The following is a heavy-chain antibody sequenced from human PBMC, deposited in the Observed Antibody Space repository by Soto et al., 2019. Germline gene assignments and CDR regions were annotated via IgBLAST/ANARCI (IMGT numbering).Heavy chain of an antibody. D-gene: IGHD1-26*01. CDR3: ARGRSGSSAGGLVY. CDR1: GFTFSSYA. Sequence: QVQLVESGGGVVQPGRSLRLSCAASGFTFSSYAMHWVRQAPGKGLEWVAVISYDGSNKYYADSVKGRFTISRDNSKNTLYLQMNILRAEDTAVYYCARGRSGSSAGGLVYWGQGTMVTVSS. J-gene: IGHJ4*02. CDR2: ISYDGSNK. V-gene: IGHV3-30-3*01.